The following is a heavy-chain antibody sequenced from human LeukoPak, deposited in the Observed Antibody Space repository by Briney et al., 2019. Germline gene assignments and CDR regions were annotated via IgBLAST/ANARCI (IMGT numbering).Heavy chain of an antibody. CDR1: GYTFTSYG. CDR3: AGETVDYDSSFDC. CDR2: ISAYNGNT. D-gene: IGHD3-22*01. J-gene: IGHJ5*01. Sequence: GASVKVSCKASGYTFTSYGISWVRQAPGQGLEWMGWISAYNGNTNYAQKLQGRVTMTTDTSTSTAYMGLRSLRSDDTAVYYCAGETVDYDSSFDCWGQGTLVTVSS. V-gene: IGHV1-18*01.